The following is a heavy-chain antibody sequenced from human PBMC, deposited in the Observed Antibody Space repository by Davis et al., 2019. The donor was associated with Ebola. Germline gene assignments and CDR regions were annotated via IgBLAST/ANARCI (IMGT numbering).Heavy chain of an antibody. D-gene: IGHD3/OR15-3a*01. CDR2: IFTGDSGA. J-gene: IGHJ4*02. V-gene: IGHV5-51*01. CDR3: ARRPSPMDYYFDY. CDR1: GHSSATYR. Sequence: GESLKIPCQGSGHSSATYRIGCVRQMPGKGLDWLGLIFTGDSGATYNPSFQGKVDISADKSITTAYLQWHSLQDSDTAMYYCARRPSPMDYYFDYWGQGTLVTVSS.